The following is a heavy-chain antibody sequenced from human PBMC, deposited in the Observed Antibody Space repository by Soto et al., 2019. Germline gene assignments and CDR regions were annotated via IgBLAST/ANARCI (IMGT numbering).Heavy chain of an antibody. D-gene: IGHD3-3*01. J-gene: IGHJ3*02. Sequence: QLHLVQSGAVVKKPGASVTVSCSASGYPVTAYYMHWVRQAPGRGLEWMGGINPATGAAKYTQTCQGRVTMTRAPYTNTVFMELGGLITEGTAVFYCARGGGVGVAGSAAFDMWGQGTLVTVSS. CDR3: ARGGGVGVAGSAAFDM. V-gene: IGHV1-2*02. CDR1: GYPVTAYY. CDR2: INPATGAA.